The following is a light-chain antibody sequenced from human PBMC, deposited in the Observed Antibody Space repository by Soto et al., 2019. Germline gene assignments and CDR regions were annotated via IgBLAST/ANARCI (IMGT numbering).Light chain of an antibody. CDR1: QNIRSNY. J-gene: IGKJ1*01. V-gene: IGKV3-20*01. Sequence: EIVLTQSPGTLSASPGQRATISCRASQNIRSNYVAWFQQTHGQAPRLLIYVALNRASGIPDRFSGSGSGTEFTLTISSLEPEDFVVYYCQQYHSPPLTFGQGTKVEI. CDR2: VAL. CDR3: QQYHSPPLT.